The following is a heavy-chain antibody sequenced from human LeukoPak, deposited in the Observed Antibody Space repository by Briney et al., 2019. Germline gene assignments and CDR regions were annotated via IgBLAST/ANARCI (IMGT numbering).Heavy chain of an antibody. CDR1: GGSIRSYY. J-gene: IGHJ4*02. CDR3: ARSLGITSLDY. D-gene: IGHD1-14*01. V-gene: IGHV4-59*01. CDR2: IYYSGSI. Sequence: SETLSLTCSASGGSIRSYYWNWIRQSPGKGLEWIGYIYYSGSINYNPSFKSRVTMSVDTSKNQFSLKLHSVTAADTAMYYCARSLGITSLDYWGQGMLVTFSS.